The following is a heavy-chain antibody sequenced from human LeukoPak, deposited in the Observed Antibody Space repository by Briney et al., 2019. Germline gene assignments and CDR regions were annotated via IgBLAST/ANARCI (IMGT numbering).Heavy chain of an antibody. CDR3: AREGAAAGIGYYYYYMDV. CDR1: GFTFSSYA. J-gene: IGHJ6*03. V-gene: IGHV3-64*01. Sequence: PGGSLRLSCAASGFTFSSYAMHWVRQAPGKGLEYVSAISSNGGSTYYANSVKGRFTISRDNSKNTLYLQMGSLRAEDMAVYYCAREGAAAGIGYYYYYMDVWGKGTTVTISS. CDR2: ISSNGGST. D-gene: IGHD6-13*01.